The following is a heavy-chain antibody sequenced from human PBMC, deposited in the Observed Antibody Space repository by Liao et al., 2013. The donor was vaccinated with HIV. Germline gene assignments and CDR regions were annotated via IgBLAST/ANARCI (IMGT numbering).Heavy chain of an antibody. J-gene: IGHJ3*02. D-gene: IGHD2-2*01. Sequence: QVQLQESGPGLVKPSETLSLTCIVSGDSISSYFWSWIRQPAGKGLEWIGRINTSRSTDYNPSLKNRVTMSVDTSKNQFSLNLGSVTAADTAVYYCARVGKQCTSNTCYSLYAFDIWGQGTRVTVSS. CDR3: ARVGKQCTSNTCYSLYAFDI. V-gene: IGHV4-4*07. CDR1: GDSISSYF. CDR2: INTSRST.